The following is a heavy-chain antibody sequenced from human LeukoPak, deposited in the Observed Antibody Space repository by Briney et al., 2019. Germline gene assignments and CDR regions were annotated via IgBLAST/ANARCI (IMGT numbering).Heavy chain of an antibody. CDR1: GFTFSSYA. J-gene: IGHJ4*02. V-gene: IGHV3-23*01. D-gene: IGHD3-22*01. CDR2: TSGSGGST. CDR3: AKGSYYYDSSGYYVDY. Sequence: GGSLRLSCAASGFTFSSYAMSWVRQAPGKGLEWVSATSGSGGSTYYADSVKGRFTISRDNSKNTLYLQMNSLRAEDTAVYYCAKGSYYYDSSGYYVDYWGQGTLVTVSS.